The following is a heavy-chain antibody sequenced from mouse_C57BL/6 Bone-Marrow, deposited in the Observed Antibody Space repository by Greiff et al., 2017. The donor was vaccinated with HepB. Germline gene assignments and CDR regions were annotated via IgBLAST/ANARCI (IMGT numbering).Heavy chain of an antibody. CDR2: INPYNGGT. Sequence: VQLQQSGPVLVKPGASVKMSCKASGYTFTDYYMNWVKQSHGKSLEWIGVINPYNGGTSYNQKFKGEATLTVDKSSSTAYMELNSLTSEDSAVYYCARRGRYDYDGAYWGQGTLVTVSA. CDR1: GYTFTDYY. V-gene: IGHV1-19*01. J-gene: IGHJ3*01. CDR3: ARRGRYDYDGAY. D-gene: IGHD2-4*01.